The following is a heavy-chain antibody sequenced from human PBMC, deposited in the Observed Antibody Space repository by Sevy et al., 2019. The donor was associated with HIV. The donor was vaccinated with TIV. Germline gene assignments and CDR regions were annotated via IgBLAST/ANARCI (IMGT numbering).Heavy chain of an antibody. CDR1: GFTFSSYA. CDR2: ISGSGGST. V-gene: IGHV3-23*01. J-gene: IGHJ3*02. Sequence: GGSLRLSCAASGFTFSSYAMSWVRQAPGKGLEWVSAISGSGGSTYYADSVKGRFTISRDNSKNTLYLQMNSLRAEDTAVYYCAKFVHTVGHTEDAFDIWGQGTMVTVSS. D-gene: IGHD2-21*01. CDR3: AKFVHTVGHTEDAFDI.